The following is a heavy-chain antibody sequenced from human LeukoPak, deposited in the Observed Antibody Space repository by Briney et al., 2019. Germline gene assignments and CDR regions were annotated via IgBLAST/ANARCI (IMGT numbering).Heavy chain of an antibody. D-gene: IGHD6-13*01. CDR3: ARHSSSWSGHVIDY. J-gene: IGHJ4*02. V-gene: IGHV4-34*01. Sequence: SETLSLTCAVYGGSFSGYYWSWIRQPPGKGLEWIGEINHSGSTNYNPSLKSRVTISVDTSKNQFSLKLSSVTAADTAVYYCARHSSSWSGHVIDYWGQGTLVTVSS. CDR1: GGSFSGYY. CDR2: INHSGST.